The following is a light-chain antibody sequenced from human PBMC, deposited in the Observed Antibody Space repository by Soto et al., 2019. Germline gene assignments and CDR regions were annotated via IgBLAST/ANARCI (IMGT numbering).Light chain of an antibody. CDR3: QQYGSSPTWT. J-gene: IGKJ1*01. Sequence: EIVMTQSPATLSVSPGERATLSCRASQSVSSNLAWYQQNPAQAPRLLIYAASTRATGIPARFSGSGSGTAFTLTISRLEPEDFAVYYCQQYGSSPTWTFGQGT. CDR1: QSVSSN. V-gene: IGKV3-20*01. CDR2: AAS.